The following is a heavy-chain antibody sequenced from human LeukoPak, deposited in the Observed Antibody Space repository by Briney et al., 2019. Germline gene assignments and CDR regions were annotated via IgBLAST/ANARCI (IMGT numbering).Heavy chain of an antibody. CDR1: GFTFSSYG. CDR2: IWYDGSNK. V-gene: IGHV3-33*01. J-gene: IGHJ6*03. Sequence: GGSLRLSCAASGFTFSSYGMHWVRQAPGKGLEWVAVIWYDGSNKYYADSVKGRFTISRDNSKNTLYLQMNSLRAEDTAVYYGASAVLSDHYMDVWGKGTTVTVSS. CDR3: ASAVLSDHYMDV.